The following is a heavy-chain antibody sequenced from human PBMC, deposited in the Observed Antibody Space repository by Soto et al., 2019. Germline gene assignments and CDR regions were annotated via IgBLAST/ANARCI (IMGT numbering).Heavy chain of an antibody. J-gene: IGHJ3*01. V-gene: IGHV3-33*06. CDR1: GFTFISYG. CDR2: IWCGGSNK. D-gene: IGHD3-9*01. CDR3: AKEGWRGYDILPGPFAS. Sequence: PGGSLRLSCAASGFTFISYGMHWVLQAPGKGLEWVAVIWCGGSNKYYADSVKGRFTISRDNSKNTLYLQMNSLRAEDTAVYYCAKEGWRGYDILPGPFASWGQGTMVPVSS.